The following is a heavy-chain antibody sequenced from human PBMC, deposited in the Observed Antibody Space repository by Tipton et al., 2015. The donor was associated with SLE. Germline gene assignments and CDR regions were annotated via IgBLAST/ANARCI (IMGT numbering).Heavy chain of an antibody. CDR1: GDSISGHY. CDR2: ISYSGST. D-gene: IGHD6-13*01. CDR3: ARRRGSSWYEDYFDY. Sequence: PGLVKPSETLSLTCTVSGDSISGHYWSWIRQPPGKGLEWIAYISYSGSTSYNPSLESRVTILLDTSKNQFSLRLNSVTAADTAVYYCARRRGSSWYEDYFDYWGQGTLVTVSS. J-gene: IGHJ4*02. V-gene: IGHV4-59*11.